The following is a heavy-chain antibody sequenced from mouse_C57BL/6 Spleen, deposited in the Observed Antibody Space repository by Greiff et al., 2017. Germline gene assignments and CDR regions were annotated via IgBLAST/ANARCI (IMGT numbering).Heavy chain of an antibody. Sequence: QVQLQQSGAELVKPGASVKISCKASGYAFSSYWMKWVKQRPGKGLEWIGQIYPGDGDTNYNGKFKGKATLTADKSSSTAYMQLSSLTSEDSAVYFCARREGGSTCAYWGQGTLVTVSA. V-gene: IGHV1-80*01. CDR3: ARREGGSTCAY. CDR1: GYAFSSYW. CDR2: IYPGDGDT. D-gene: IGHD1-1*01. J-gene: IGHJ3*01.